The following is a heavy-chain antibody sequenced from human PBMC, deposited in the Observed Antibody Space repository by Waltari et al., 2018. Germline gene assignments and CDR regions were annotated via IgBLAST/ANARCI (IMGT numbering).Heavy chain of an antibody. V-gene: IGHV4-39*07. D-gene: IGHD7-27*01. CDR3: AREVTKVELGRRLPHFFDS. CDR1: GGSIRRSGYY. Sequence: QLELQESGPGLVKPSETLSLTCSVSGGSIRRSGYYWVWIRQPPGKGLEWSGSIYYSGTTYDNPSLNSRVTISVDTSKKQFFLKLTSVTAADTAFYYCAREVTKVELGRRLPHFFDSWGQGTLVTVSS. J-gene: IGHJ4*02. CDR2: IYYSGTT.